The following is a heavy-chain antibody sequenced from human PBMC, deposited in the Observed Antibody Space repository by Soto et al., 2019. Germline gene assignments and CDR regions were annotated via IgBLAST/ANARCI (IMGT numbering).Heavy chain of an antibody. Sequence: PGGSLRLSCAASGFAFSTFAMTWVRQAPGKGLEWVAAISVSGNNAYYADSVKGRFTISRDNSQNSVFLQMSSLRADDTAVYYCARDQLRPGILYSLAVLLPEYGLWGQGTLVTVSS. V-gene: IGHV3-23*01. CDR1: GFAFSTFA. CDR3: ARDQLRPGILYSLAVLLPEYGL. D-gene: IGHD3-22*01. J-gene: IGHJ4*02. CDR2: ISVSGNNA.